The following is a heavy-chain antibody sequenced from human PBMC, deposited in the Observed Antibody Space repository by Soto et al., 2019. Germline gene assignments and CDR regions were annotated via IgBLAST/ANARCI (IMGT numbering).Heavy chain of an antibody. CDR2: IYSGGST. Sequence: PGGSLRLSCAASGFTVSSNYMSWVRQAPGKGLEWVSVIYSGGSTYYADSVKGRFTISRDNSKNTLYLQMNSLRAEDTAVYYCAREVYDFWSGYPTYYYYYGMDVWGQGTKVTVSS. J-gene: IGHJ6*02. D-gene: IGHD3-3*01. CDR3: AREVYDFWSGYPTYYYYYGMDV. CDR1: GFTVSSNY. V-gene: IGHV3-53*01.